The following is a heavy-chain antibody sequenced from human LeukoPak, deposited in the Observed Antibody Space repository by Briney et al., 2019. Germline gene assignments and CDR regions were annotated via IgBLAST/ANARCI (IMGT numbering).Heavy chain of an antibody. Sequence: ASVKVSCKASGYTFTSYAMHWVRQAPGQRLEWMGWINAGNGNTKYSQKFQGRVTITRDTSASTAYMELSSLRSEDTAVYYCARGPIAAAPFDYWGQGTLVTVSS. CDR3: ARGPIAAAPFDY. V-gene: IGHV1-3*01. CDR1: GYTFTSYA. J-gene: IGHJ4*02. CDR2: INAGNGNT. D-gene: IGHD6-13*01.